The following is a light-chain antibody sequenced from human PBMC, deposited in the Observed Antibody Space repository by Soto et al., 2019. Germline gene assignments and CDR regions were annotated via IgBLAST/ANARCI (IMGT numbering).Light chain of an antibody. CDR3: AAWDDSLNGWV. V-gene: IGLV1-36*01. Sequence: QSVLTQPPSVSEAPRQRVTISCSGSSSNIGNNAVNWFQQLPGEAPKLLIHHGDLLTTGVSDRFSASKSGTSASLAIRGLQSGDEADYYCAAWDDSLNGWVFGGGTKLTVL. CDR2: HGD. J-gene: IGLJ3*02. CDR1: SSNIGNNA.